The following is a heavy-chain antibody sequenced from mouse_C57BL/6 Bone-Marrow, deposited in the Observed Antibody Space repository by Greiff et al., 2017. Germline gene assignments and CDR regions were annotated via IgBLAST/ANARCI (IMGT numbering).Heavy chain of an antibody. J-gene: IGHJ1*03. CDR3: TTVWLLRHWYFDV. D-gene: IGHD2-3*01. V-gene: IGHV14-4*01. Sequence: VQLQQSGAELVRPGASVKLSCTASGFNIKDDYMHWVKQRPEQGLEWIGWIDPENGDTEYASKFQGKATITADTSSNTAYLQLSSLTSEDTAVYDCTTVWLLRHWYFDVWGTGTTVTVSS. CDR1: GFNIKDDY. CDR2: IDPENGDT.